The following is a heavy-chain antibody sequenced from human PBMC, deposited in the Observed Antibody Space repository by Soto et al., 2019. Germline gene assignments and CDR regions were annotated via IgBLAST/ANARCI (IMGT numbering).Heavy chain of an antibody. CDR3: AKDHSGGNSCFDY. Sequence: QVQLVESGGGVVQPGRSLRLSCAASGFTFTDHGMHWVRQAPGKGLEWVALISYDGSLKYYADSVKGRFTISRDNSENTVFLQMNSLRAEDTAVYYCAKDHSGGNSCFDYWGQGTLVTVSS. CDR1: GFTFTDHG. CDR2: ISYDGSLK. D-gene: IGHD4-17*01. J-gene: IGHJ4*02. V-gene: IGHV3-30*18.